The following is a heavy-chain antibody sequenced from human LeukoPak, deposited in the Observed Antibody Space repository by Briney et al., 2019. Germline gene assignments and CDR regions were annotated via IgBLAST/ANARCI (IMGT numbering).Heavy chain of an antibody. V-gene: IGHV3-11*04. D-gene: IGHD6-19*01. CDR3: ARDYSSGWTSYFDY. Sequence: GGSLRLSCAASGFTFSDYYMSWIRQAPGKGLEWVSYISSSGSTIYYADSVKGRFTISRDNSKNTLYLQVNSLRAEDTAVYYCARDYSSGWTSYFDYWGQGTLVTVSS. J-gene: IGHJ4*02. CDR1: GFTFSDYY. CDR2: ISSSGSTI.